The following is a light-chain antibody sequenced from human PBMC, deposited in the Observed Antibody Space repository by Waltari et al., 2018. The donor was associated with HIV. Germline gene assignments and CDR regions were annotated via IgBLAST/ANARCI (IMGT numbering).Light chain of an antibody. J-gene: IGLJ2*01. CDR3: SSYASSNSRGTGV. Sequence: QSALTQPPSASGSPGQSVTISCPGTSSDVGGYNYVSWYVQHPGKAPKLMLHEVSTRPSGVPDRFSGSKSGNSASLAIIGLQAEDEADYYCSSYASSNSRGTGVFGGGTTLTVL. V-gene: IGLV2-8*01. CDR2: EVS. CDR1: SSDVGGYNY.